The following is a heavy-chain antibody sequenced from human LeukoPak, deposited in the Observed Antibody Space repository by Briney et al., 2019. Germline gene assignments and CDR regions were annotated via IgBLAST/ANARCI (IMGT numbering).Heavy chain of an antibody. J-gene: IGHJ3*02. Sequence: PGRSLRLSCTASGFTFGDYAMSWLRQAPGKGLEWVGFIRSKAYGGTTEYAASVKGRFTISRDDSKSIAYLQMNSLKTEDTAVYYCTRDEALSYGGNDHDAFDIWGQGTMVTVSS. V-gene: IGHV3-49*03. CDR2: IRSKAYGGTT. CDR1: GFTFGDYA. CDR3: TRDEALSYGGNDHDAFDI. D-gene: IGHD4-23*01.